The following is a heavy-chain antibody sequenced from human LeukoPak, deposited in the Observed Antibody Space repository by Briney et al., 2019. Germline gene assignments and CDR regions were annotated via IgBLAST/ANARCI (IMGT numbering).Heavy chain of an antibody. D-gene: IGHD5-18*01. Sequence: GGSLRLSCSASGFTFSSYAMHWVRQAPGKGLEYVSAISSNGGSTYYADSVKGRFTISRDNSKNTLYLQMSSLRAGDTAVYYCVKDWVYSYGPVGGYYFDYWGQGTLVTVSS. V-gene: IGHV3-64D*06. CDR1: GFTFSSYA. J-gene: IGHJ4*02. CDR2: ISSNGGST. CDR3: VKDWVYSYGPVGGYYFDY.